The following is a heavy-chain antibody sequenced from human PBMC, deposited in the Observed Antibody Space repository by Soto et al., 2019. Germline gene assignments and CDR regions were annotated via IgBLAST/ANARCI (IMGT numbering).Heavy chain of an antibody. J-gene: IGHJ4*02. D-gene: IGHD6-13*01. CDR2: VYHSGNT. Sequence: QVQLQESGPGLVKPSGTLSLTCAVSGVSISSGKWWRWVRQPPGKGLEWIGEVYHSGNTNYNPSLKSRVIISVNKSKNQFSLKLSSVTDADTAMYYCARAERQQQRDYWGQGTLVTVSS. CDR3: ARAERQQQRDY. CDR1: GVSISSGKW. V-gene: IGHV4-4*02.